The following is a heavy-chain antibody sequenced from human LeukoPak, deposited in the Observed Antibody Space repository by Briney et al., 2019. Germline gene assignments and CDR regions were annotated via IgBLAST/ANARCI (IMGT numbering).Heavy chain of an antibody. V-gene: IGHV4-34*01. CDR1: GGSFSGYY. D-gene: IGHD4-17*01. Sequence: PSETLSLTCAVYGGSFSGYYWSWIRQPPGKGLEWIGEINHSGSTNYNPSLKSRVTISVHTSKNQFSLKLSSVTAADTAVYYCVHDYGDHFDYWGQGTLVTVSS. J-gene: IGHJ4*02. CDR3: VHDYGDHFDY. CDR2: INHSGST.